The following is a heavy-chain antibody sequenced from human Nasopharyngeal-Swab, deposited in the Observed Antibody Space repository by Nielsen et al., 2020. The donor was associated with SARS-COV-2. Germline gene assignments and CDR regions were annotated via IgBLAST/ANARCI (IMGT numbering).Heavy chain of an antibody. J-gene: IGHJ6*02. V-gene: IGHV4-34*01. CDR2: INHSGST. CDR3: ARVTGSSGYYDYYYGMDV. Sequence: SETLSLTCAVYGGSFSGYYWSWIRQPPGKGLEWIGEINHSGSTNYNPSLKSRVTISVDTSKNQFSLKLSSVTAADTAVYYCARVTGSSGYYDYYYGMDVWGQGTTVTVSS. D-gene: IGHD3-22*01. CDR1: GGSFSGYY.